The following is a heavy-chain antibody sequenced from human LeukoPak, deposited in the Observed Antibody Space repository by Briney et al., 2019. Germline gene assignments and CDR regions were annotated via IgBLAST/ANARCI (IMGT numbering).Heavy chain of an antibody. CDR2: ISYDGSNK. J-gene: IGHJ4*02. D-gene: IGHD6-13*01. Sequence: GGSLRLSCAASGFTFSSYGMHWVRQAPGKGLEWVAVISYDGSNKYYADSVKGRFTISRDNSKNTLYLQMNSLRAEDTAVYYCAKDLEAIAAAWDYWGQGTLVTVSS. CDR1: GFTFSSYG. V-gene: IGHV3-30*18. CDR3: AKDLEAIAAAWDY.